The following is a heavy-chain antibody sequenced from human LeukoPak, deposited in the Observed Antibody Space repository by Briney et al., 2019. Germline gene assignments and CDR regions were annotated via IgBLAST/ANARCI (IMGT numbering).Heavy chain of an antibody. CDR3: ARAEHSRADSYYYYYYKDV. CDR1: GYTFTGYY. J-gene: IGHJ6*03. V-gene: IGHV1-2*02. CDR2: INPNSGGT. D-gene: IGHD6-6*01. Sequence: ASVKVSCKASGYTFTGYYMHWVRQAPGQGLEWMGWINPNSGGTNYAQKFQGRVTMTRDTSISTAYMELSRLRSDDTAVYYCARAEHSRADSYYYYYYKDVWGKGTTVTVSS.